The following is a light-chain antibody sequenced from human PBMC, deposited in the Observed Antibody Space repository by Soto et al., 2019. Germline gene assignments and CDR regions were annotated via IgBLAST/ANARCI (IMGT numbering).Light chain of an antibody. V-gene: IGKV3-20*01. J-gene: IGKJ2*01. CDR1: QSVSSNY. Sequence: DIVLTQSPDTLSLSPGERATLSCRASQSVSSNYLAWYQQKPGQAPRLLIYGASTRATGIPDRFSGSESGTDCTLTISRLEPEDFAVYYWQQYGSSSYTFGQGTRLEIK. CDR3: QQYGSSSYT. CDR2: GAS.